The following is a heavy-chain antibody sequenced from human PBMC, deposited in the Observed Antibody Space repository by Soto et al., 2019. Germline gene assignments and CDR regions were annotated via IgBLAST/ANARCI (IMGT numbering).Heavy chain of an antibody. Sequence: TLSLTCTVSGGSISSGDYYWSWIRQPPGKGLEWIGYIYYSGSTYYNPSLKSRVTISVDTSKNQFSLKLSSVTAADTAVYYCARAGLQVYYYGMDVWGQGTTVTVSS. CDR2: IYYSGST. CDR3: ARAGLQVYYYGMDV. V-gene: IGHV4-30-4*01. CDR1: GGSISSGDYY. D-gene: IGHD4-4*01. J-gene: IGHJ6*02.